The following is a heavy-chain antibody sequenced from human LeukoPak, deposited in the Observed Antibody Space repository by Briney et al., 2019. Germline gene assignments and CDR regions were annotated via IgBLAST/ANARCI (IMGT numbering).Heavy chain of an antibody. CDR3: ARHESWPRRAIDY. J-gene: IGHJ4*02. V-gene: IGHV4-39*01. CDR2: IYYSGST. D-gene: IGHD5-12*01. CDR1: GRSISSSSYY. Sequence: SETLSLTCTVSGRSISSSSYYWGWIRQPPGKGLEWIGSIYYSGSTYYNPSLKSRVTISVDTSKNQFSLKLSSVTAADTAVYYCARHESWPRRAIDYWGQGTLVTVSS.